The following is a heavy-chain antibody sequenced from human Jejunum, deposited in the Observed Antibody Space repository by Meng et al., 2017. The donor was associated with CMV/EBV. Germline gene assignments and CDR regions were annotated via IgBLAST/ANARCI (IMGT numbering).Heavy chain of an antibody. V-gene: IGHV4-59*01. Sequence: VSGGSISSYYWSWSRPPPGKGLEWVGYIYYSGGTNYNPSLKSRVTISVDTSKNQFSLKLSSVTAADTAVYYCAGSVDDFWSGYFDYWGQGTLVTVSS. J-gene: IGHJ4*02. CDR2: IYYSGGT. CDR1: GGSISSYY. D-gene: IGHD3-3*01. CDR3: AGSVDDFWSGYFDY.